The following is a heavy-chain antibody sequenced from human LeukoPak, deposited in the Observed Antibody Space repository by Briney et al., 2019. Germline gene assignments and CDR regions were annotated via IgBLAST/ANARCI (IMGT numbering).Heavy chain of an antibody. CDR2: ISTNGVST. D-gene: IGHD6-13*01. V-gene: IGHV3-64*01. J-gene: IGHJ5*02. CDR3: AKADSSSWPSGFDP. CDR1: GFIFNNYA. Sequence: GGSLRLSCAASGFIFNNYAIHWVRQAPGKGLEYVSGISTNGVSTYYATSVKGRFTISRDNSKNTLYLQMNSLRAEDTAVYYCAKADSSSWPSGFDPWGQGTLVTVSS.